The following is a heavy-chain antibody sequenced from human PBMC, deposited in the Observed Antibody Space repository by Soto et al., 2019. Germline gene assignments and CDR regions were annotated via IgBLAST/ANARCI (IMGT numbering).Heavy chain of an antibody. CDR2: IYHSVST. V-gene: IGHV4-38-2*01. Sequence: SETLSLPCAVSGYSISSGYYWGWIRQPPGQGLEWIGSIYHSVSTYYNPSLKSRDTISVDTSKNQFSLKLSSVNAADTAVYYCEGGWGGSYGGEYDRWGQDTLGTVS. CDR3: EGGWGGSYGGEYDR. D-gene: IGHD1-26*01. CDR1: GYSISSGYY. J-gene: IGHJ1*01.